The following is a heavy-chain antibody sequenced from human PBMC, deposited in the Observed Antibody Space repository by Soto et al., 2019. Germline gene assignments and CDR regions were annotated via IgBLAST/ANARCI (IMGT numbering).Heavy chain of an antibody. V-gene: IGHV4-39*01. CDR2: VHDTGTT. CDR1: GGSVSSGGNY. Sequence: QLQLQESGPGLVKPSETLSLTCAVSGGSVSSGGNYWGWIRQSPGKGLEWIGSVHDTGTTHYNPSLTSRVTISVVTSKNQFSLNVNSVTAADTAVYSCARGLSSSSAAEVWGQGTLVTVSS. J-gene: IGHJ4*02. D-gene: IGHD6-6*01. CDR3: ARGLSSSSAAEV.